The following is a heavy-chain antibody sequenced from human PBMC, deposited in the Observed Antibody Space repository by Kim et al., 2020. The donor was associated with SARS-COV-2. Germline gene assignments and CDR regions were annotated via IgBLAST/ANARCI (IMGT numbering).Heavy chain of an antibody. D-gene: IGHD4-4*01. J-gene: IGHJ5*02. CDR1: GFSFSSYA. CDR2: ISSNGGSI. Sequence: GGSLRLSCAASGFSFSSYAMYWVRQAPGKGLEYVSAISSNGGSIYYANSVKGRFTNSRDNTKNTLYLQMGSLRAEDMAVYYCARGRRATVTPSWFDPWGQGTLVTVSS. CDR3: ARGRRATVTPSWFDP. V-gene: IGHV3-64*01.